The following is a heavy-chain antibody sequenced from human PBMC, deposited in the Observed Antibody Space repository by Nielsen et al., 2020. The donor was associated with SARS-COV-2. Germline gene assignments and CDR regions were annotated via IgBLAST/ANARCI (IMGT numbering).Heavy chain of an antibody. CDR1: GFTISSSF. Sequence: GESLKISCGASGFTISSSFMSWVRQAAGKGLDWVSVIYTDGRTSHAESVKGRFTISRDNSKNTLYLLLNRLRAEDTAVYYCARDNWGRMDVWGQGTTVTVSS. J-gene: IGHJ6*02. D-gene: IGHD7-27*01. CDR2: IYTDGRT. CDR3: ARDNWGRMDV. V-gene: IGHV3-66*01.